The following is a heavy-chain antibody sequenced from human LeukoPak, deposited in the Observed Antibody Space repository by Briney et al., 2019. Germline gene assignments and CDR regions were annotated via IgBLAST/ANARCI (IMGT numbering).Heavy chain of an antibody. CDR1: GGSFSGYY. Sequence: SETLSLTCAVYGGSFSGYYWSWIRQPPGKGLEWIGEINHSGSTNYNPSLKSRVTISVDTSKNQFSLKLSSVTAADTAVYYCARVPTIGYYYYMDVWGKGTTVTGSS. V-gene: IGHV4-34*01. CDR2: INHSGST. J-gene: IGHJ6*03. D-gene: IGHD4/OR15-4a*01. CDR3: ARVPTIGYYYYMDV.